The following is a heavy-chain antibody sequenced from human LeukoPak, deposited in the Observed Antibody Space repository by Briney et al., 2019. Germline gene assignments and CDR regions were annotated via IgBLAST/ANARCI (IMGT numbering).Heavy chain of an antibody. CDR3: TRDQTPYY. CDR1: GFTFGDYA. J-gene: IGHJ4*02. V-gene: IGHV3-49*04. CDR2: IRSKAYSGTT. Sequence: GGSLRLSCTASGFTFGDYAMSWVRQAPGKGLEWVGFIRSKAYSGTTEYAASVKGRFTISRDDSKGIAYLQMNSLKTEDTTVYYCTRDQTPYYWGQGTLVTVSS.